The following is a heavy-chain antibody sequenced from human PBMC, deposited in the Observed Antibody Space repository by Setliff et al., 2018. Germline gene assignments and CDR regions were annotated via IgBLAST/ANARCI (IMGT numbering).Heavy chain of an antibody. CDR3: AREVWTIYDKSWSGYTDL. CDR1: GFTFSDYY. CDR2: ISSSSSSYT. D-gene: IGHD3-3*01. V-gene: IGHV3-11*05. J-gene: IGHJ5*02. Sequence: GGSLRLSCAASGFTFSDYYMSWIRQAPGKGLEWVSYISSSSSSYTNYADSVKGRFTISRDNAKNSLYLQMNSLRAEDTALYHCAREVWTIYDKSWSGYTDLWGQGTQVTVSS.